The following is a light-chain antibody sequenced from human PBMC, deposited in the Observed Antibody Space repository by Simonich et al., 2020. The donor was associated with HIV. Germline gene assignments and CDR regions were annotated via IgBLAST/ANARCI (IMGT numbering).Light chain of an antibody. CDR1: QSVSSN. CDR3: QQYNNWPPPIT. Sequence: EIVMTQSPATLSVSPGERATLSCRASQSVSSNFAWYQQKPGQAPRLLISGASTRATGIPARFSGSVSGTEFTLTISSLQSEDFAVYYCQQYNNWPPPITFGQGTRLEIK. J-gene: IGKJ5*01. CDR2: GAS. V-gene: IGKV3-15*01.